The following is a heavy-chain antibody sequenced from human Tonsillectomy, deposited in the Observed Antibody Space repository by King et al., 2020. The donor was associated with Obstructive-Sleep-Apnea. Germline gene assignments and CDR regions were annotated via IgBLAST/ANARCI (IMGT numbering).Heavy chain of an antibody. Sequence: QLQESGPGLLKPSETLSLTCNVSAGSISSSNYYWAWIRQPPGKGLEWFGSIYDSGSTYYYPSLKRRVTISVDTSKNLFSLNLRSVTATDTAIYFCARLPWLVVADDYWGQGTLVTVSS. J-gene: IGHJ4*02. CDR3: ARLPWLVVADDY. V-gene: IGHV4-39*01. CDR2: IYDSGST. D-gene: IGHD2-15*01. CDR1: AGSISSSNYY.